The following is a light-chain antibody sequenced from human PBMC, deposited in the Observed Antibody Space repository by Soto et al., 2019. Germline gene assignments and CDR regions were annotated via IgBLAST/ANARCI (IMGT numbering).Light chain of an antibody. Sequence: EIVYTQSPGTLSLSPVERATLSCRTSQSFTSSYLAWYQQKPGQAPRLLIYGASSRATGIPDRFSGRGSGTDFTLTISRLEPEDFALYYCQHYVERSPITCGQGTRREIK. CDR3: QHYVERSPIT. V-gene: IGKV3-20*01. CDR2: GAS. CDR1: QSFTSSY. J-gene: IGKJ5*01.